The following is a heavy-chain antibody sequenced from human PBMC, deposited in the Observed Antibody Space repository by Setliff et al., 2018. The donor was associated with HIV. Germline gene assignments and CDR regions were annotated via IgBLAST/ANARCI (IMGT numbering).Heavy chain of an antibody. J-gene: IGHJ4*02. CDR1: GGSFSGYY. D-gene: IGHD3-10*01. CDR2: INHSGST. Sequence: SETLSLTCAVYGGSFSGYYWNWIRQPPGKGLEWIGEINHSGSTKFNPSLKSRVTISVDTSKNQFSLKMTSATAADTAVYYCARSLDSDFLYYFDYWGQGTLVTVSS. CDR3: ARSLDSDFLYYFDY. V-gene: IGHV4-34*01.